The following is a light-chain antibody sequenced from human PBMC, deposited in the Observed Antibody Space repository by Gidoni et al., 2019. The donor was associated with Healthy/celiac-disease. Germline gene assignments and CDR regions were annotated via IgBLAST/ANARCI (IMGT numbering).Light chain of an antibody. CDR3: QQYYSTLTWP. CDR2: WAS. J-gene: IGKJ1*01. Sequence: DIVMYQYQDSLAVSLGERATINCKSSQSVLYSSNNKKYLAWYQQKPGQPPKLLIYWASTRESGVPDRFSGSGSGTDFTLTISSLQAQGVAVYYCQQYYSTLTWPFGQGTKLEIK. CDR1: QSVLYSSNNKKY. V-gene: IGKV4-1*01.